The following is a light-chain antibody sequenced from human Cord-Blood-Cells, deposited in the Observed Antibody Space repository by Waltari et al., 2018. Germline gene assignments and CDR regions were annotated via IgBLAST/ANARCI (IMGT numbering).Light chain of an antibody. CDR3: CSYAGSSTLV. V-gene: IGLV2-23*02. CDR2: EVS. Sequence: QSALTQPASVSGSPGQSITISCTGTSSDVGRYNLVSWYQQHPGKAPNLRIYEVSKRPSGVSNRFSGSKSGNTASLTISGLQAEDEADYYCCSYAGSSTLVFGGGTKLTVL. J-gene: IGLJ2*01. CDR1: SSDVGRYNL.